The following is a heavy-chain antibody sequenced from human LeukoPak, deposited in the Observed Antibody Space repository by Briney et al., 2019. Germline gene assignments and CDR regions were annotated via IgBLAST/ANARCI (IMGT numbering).Heavy chain of an antibody. D-gene: IGHD3-10*01. CDR1: GFTFSDYY. Sequence: GGSLRLSCAASGFTFSDYYMSWIRQAPGKGLEWVSYISSSGSTIYYADSVKGRFTISRDNAKNSLYLQMNSLRAEDTAVYYCATGITMVRGVIAPYYMDVWGKGTTVTISS. J-gene: IGHJ6*03. CDR3: ATGITMVRGVIAPYYMDV. V-gene: IGHV3-11*04. CDR2: ISSSGSTI.